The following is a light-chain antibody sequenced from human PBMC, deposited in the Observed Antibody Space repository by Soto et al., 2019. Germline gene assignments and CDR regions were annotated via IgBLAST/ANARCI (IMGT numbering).Light chain of an antibody. CDR1: QSVSSRY. CDR3: QKDDASREST. V-gene: IGKV3-20*01. Sequence: EIVLTQSPGTLSLSPGESATLSCRASQSVSSRYFAWYQQKPRQAPSLLIYGASSRASGISDRFGGSGSGTDYTLTISRVEPEDFVLYYCQKDDASRESTLGQGTKGKIK. J-gene: IGKJ1*01. CDR2: GAS.